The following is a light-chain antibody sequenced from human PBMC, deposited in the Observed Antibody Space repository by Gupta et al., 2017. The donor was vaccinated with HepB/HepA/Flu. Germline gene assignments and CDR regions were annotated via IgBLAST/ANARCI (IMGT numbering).Light chain of an antibody. CDR3: HQSDSTPPWT. J-gene: IGKJ1*01. CDR2: AAS. CDR1: QSISSY. V-gene: IGKV1-39*01. Sequence: DIQMTQSPSSLSASVGDRVTITCRASQSISSYLNWYQQKPGKAPKLLIYAASSWQSGVTSRFSGSGYGKDFPLTISSRQPEDFATYYCHQSDSTPPWTFGQGTKVEIK.